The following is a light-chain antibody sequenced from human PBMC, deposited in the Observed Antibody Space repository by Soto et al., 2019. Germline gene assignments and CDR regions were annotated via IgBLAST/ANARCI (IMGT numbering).Light chain of an antibody. V-gene: IGKV3-15*01. J-gene: IGKJ1*01. Sequence: EIVMTQSPATLSVSPGERATLSCGASQIIRDYLAWYQQKPGQAPRLLIHGASTRAPGIPARFSGGGSGTDFTLTISSLQSEDFAVYYCQQYDKWPPTFGQGTKVDNK. CDR3: QQYDKWPPT. CDR2: GAS. CDR1: QIIRDY.